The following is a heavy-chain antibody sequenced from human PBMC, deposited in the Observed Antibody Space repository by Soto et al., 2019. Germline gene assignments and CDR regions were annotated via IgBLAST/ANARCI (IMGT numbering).Heavy chain of an antibody. D-gene: IGHD2-2*01. Sequence: EVQLVESGGGLVQPGGSLRISCAASGLSVSTNYMTWVRQAPGKGLEWVSIISYGGTSYYADSVKGRFTISRDDSKNTLYLQMDSLRAEDTAVYYCARDFDTSREDWAYYGIDVWGQGTTVTVPS. CDR1: GLSVSTNY. V-gene: IGHV3-66*01. CDR3: ARDFDTSREDWAYYGIDV. CDR2: ISYGGTS. J-gene: IGHJ6*02.